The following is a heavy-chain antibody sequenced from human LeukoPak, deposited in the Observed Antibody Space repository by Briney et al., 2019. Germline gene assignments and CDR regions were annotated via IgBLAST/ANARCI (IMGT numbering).Heavy chain of an antibody. CDR2: INHSGST. V-gene: IGHV4-34*01. J-gene: IGHJ4*02. Sequence: SETLSLTCAVYGGSFSGYYWSWIRQPPGKGLEWIGEINHSGSTNYNPSLKSRVTISVDTSKNQFSLKLSSVTAADTAVYYCARESVSGGLVYWGQGTLVTVSS. CDR3: ARESVSGGLVY. D-gene: IGHD2-15*01. CDR1: GGSFSGYY.